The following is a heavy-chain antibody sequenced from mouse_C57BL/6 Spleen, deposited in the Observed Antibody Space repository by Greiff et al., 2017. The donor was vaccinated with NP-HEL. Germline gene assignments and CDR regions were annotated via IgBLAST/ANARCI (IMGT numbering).Heavy chain of an antibody. Sequence: VQLQQSGAELVMPGASVKLSCKASGYTFTSYWMHWVKQRPGQGLEWIGEIDPSDSYTNYNQKFKGKSTLTVDKSSSTAYMQLSSLTSEDSAVYYCARYYYGSSYGWYFDVWGTGTTVTVSS. CDR1: GYTFTSYW. CDR2: IDPSDSYT. J-gene: IGHJ1*03. V-gene: IGHV1-69*01. D-gene: IGHD1-1*01. CDR3: ARYYYGSSYGWYFDV.